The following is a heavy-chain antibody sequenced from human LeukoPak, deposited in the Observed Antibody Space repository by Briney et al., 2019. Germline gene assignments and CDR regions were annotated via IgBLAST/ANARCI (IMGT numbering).Heavy chain of an antibody. CDR3: VRDRGEFSYSHDY. CDR2: ISYTWST. V-gene: IGHV4-59*12. Sequence: SETLSLTCTVSGGSISNYYWGWIRQPPGKGLEWIGYISYTWSTNYHPSFKSRVTMSIDTSKNQFSLNLTSVTAADTAVYYCVRDRGEFSYSHDYWGQGTLVTVSS. D-gene: IGHD2/OR15-2a*01. J-gene: IGHJ4*02. CDR1: GGSISNYY.